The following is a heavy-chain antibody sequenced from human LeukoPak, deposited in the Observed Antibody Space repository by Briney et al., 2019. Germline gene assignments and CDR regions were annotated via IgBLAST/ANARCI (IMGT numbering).Heavy chain of an antibody. D-gene: IGHD3-22*01. Sequence: GGSLRLSCAASKFAFSSYAMSWVRQAPGKGLEWVANIKQDGSEKYYVDSVKGRFTISRDNAKNSLYLQMNSLRAEDTAVYYCARDGSGYYYRTLDYFDYWGQGTLVTVSS. J-gene: IGHJ4*02. CDR1: KFAFSSYA. V-gene: IGHV3-7*01. CDR2: IKQDGSEK. CDR3: ARDGSGYYYRTLDYFDY.